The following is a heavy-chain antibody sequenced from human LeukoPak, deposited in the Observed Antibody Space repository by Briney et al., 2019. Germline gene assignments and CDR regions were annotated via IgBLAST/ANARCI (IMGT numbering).Heavy chain of an antibody. CDR2: ISGSSGST. V-gene: IGHV3-23*01. J-gene: IGHJ4*02. D-gene: IGHD2-8*01. CDR1: GFTFSSYA. Sequence: GGSLRLSCAASGFTFSSYAISWVRQAPGKGLEWVSAISGSSGSTYYADSVKGRFTISRDNSKNTLYLQMNSLRAGGTAVYYCAKCTLAVCYYFDYWGQGTLVTVSS. CDR3: AKCTLAVCYYFDY.